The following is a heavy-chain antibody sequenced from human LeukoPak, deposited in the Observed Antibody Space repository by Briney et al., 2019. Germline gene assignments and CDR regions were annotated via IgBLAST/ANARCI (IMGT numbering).Heavy chain of an antibody. D-gene: IGHD2-15*01. Sequence: GGSLRLSCAASGFTFSSYWMSWVRQAPGKGLEWVANIKQDGSEKYYVDSVKGRFTISRDNAKNSLYLQMNSLRAEDTAVYYCARIFHYCSGGSCYSSFDYWGQGTLVTVSS. J-gene: IGHJ4*02. CDR3: ARIFHYCSGGSCYSSFDY. CDR1: GFTFSSYW. V-gene: IGHV3-7*01. CDR2: IKQDGSEK.